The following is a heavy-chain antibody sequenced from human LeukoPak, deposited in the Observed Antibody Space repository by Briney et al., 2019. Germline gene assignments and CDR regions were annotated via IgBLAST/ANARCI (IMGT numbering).Heavy chain of an antibody. V-gene: IGHV1-18*01. J-gene: IGHJ4*02. CDR3: AREIAVAGTGHFDY. Sequence: ASVKVSCKASGYTFTSYGISWVRQAPGQGLEWMGWISAYNDNTNYAQKLLGRVTMTTDTSTSTAYMELRSLRSDDTAVYYCAREIAVAGTGHFDYWGQGTLVTVSS. CDR1: GYTFTSYG. D-gene: IGHD6-19*01. CDR2: ISAYNDNT.